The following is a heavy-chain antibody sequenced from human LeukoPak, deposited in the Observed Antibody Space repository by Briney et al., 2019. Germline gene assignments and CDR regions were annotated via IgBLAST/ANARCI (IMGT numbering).Heavy chain of an antibody. CDR2: IYYSGRA. CDR3: ARRRYYDSTGYLD. Sequence: SETLSLTCSVSGGSISSSSYYWGWIRQPPGKGLEWIGEIYYSGRAYYNSSLKSRLTISVDTSWNQFSLTLSSVTAADTGVYYCARRRYYDSTGYLDWGQGTLVSVST. D-gene: IGHD3-22*01. CDR1: GGSISSSSYY. J-gene: IGHJ1*01. V-gene: IGHV4-39*01.